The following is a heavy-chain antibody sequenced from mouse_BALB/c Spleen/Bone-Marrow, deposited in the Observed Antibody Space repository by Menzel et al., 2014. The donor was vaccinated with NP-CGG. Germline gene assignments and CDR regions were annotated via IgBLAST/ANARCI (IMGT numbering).Heavy chain of an antibody. CDR1: GFTFSSYI. J-gene: IGHJ4*01. Sequence: DVQLVESGGGLVQPGGSLKISCAASGFTFSSYIMSWVRQTQEKRLEWVAYISNGGGSTYYPDTVKGRFTISRDNAKNTLYLQMISLKSEDTAMYYCARQGVYYGKTYYAMDYWGQGTSVTVSS. CDR3: ARQGVYYGKTYYAMDY. V-gene: IGHV5-12-2*01. D-gene: IGHD2-1*01. CDR2: ISNGGGST.